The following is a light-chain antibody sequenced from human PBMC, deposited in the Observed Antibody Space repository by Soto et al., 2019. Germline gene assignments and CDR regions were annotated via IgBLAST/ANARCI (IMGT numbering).Light chain of an antibody. CDR2: LEGSGSY. CDR3: ETWDSNVWV. V-gene: IGLV4-60*03. J-gene: IGLJ3*02. Sequence: QPVLTQSSSASASLGSSVKLTCTLSSGHSSYIIAWHQQQPGKAPRYLMKLEGSGSYNKGSGVPDCFSGSSSGADRYLTISNLQSEDEADYYCETWDSNVWVFGGGTKLTVL. CDR1: SGHSSYI.